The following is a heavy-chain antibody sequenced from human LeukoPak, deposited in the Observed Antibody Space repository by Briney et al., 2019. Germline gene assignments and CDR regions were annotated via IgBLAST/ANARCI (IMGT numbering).Heavy chain of an antibody. CDR2: IHFRGST. J-gene: IGHJ4*02. CDR3: ERDLGGIYFDY. V-gene: IGHV4-59*01. D-gene: IGHD1-26*01. Sequence: PSETLSLTCTVSDASISGYYWSWIRQPPGKGLEWIGSIHFRGSTNYNPSLRGRVTISVDTSKNQLSLKLSSVTAADTAVYYFERDLGGIYFDYWGQGTLVTVSS. CDR1: DASISGYY.